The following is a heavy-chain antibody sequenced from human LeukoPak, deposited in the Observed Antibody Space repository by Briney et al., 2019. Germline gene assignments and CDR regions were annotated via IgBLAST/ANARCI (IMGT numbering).Heavy chain of an antibody. V-gene: IGHV2-5*02. J-gene: IGHJ4*02. CDR2: IYWDDDK. CDR1: GFSLSTSGVG. CDR3: AHVPRGNSFDY. Sequence: SGPTLVKPTQTLTLTCTFSGFSLSTSGVGVGWIRQPPGKAPEWLALIYWDDDKRYSPSLKSRLTITTDTSKNQVVLTMTNMDPVDTATYYCAHVPRGNSFDYWGQGTLVTVSS.